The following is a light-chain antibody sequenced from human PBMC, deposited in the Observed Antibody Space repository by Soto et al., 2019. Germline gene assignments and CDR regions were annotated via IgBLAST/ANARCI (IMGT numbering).Light chain of an antibody. V-gene: IGKV1-33*01. CDR3: QQYENRPT. J-gene: IGKJ5*01. CDR2: DAS. CDR1: QNINNY. Sequence: LQMTLPPSTRPACVGDEASTIFQASQNINNYLNWYQQKPGRAPKLLIYDASNLEAGVPSRFRGSGSGTDFTFTISRLQPEDLATYYCQQYENRPTFRHGTRLEIK.